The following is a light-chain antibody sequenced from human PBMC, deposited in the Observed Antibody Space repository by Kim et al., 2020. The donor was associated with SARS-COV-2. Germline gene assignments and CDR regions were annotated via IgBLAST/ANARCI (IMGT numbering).Light chain of an antibody. Sequence: RGKTACIAGGAGYIGSKCAHWYQQKPGQAPVLVIYNDSDRPSGIPERFFGSNSGNTATLTITRVEAGDEADYYCQVWDTSSGHYVFGFGTKVTVL. CDR3: QVWDTSSGHYV. J-gene: IGLJ1*01. CDR2: NDS. V-gene: IGLV3-21*04. CDR1: YIGSKC.